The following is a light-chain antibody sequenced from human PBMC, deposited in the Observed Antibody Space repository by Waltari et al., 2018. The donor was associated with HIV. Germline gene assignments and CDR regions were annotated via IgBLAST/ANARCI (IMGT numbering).Light chain of an antibody. J-gene: IGLJ2*01. CDR1: KLGDKY. V-gene: IGLV3-1*01. Sequence: SSELTQPPSVSVSPGQTASITCPGDKLGDKYACWYQQKPGQSPVLVIYQDSKRPSGIPERFSGSNSGNTATLTISGTQAMDEADYYCQAWDSSYVVFGGGTKLTVL. CDR2: QDS. CDR3: QAWDSSYVV.